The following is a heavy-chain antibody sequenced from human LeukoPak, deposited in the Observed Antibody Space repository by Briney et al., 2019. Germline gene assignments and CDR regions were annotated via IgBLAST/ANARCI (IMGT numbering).Heavy chain of an antibody. Sequence: ASVKVSCKASGSTFTSYGISWVRQAPGQGLEWMGWISAYTGHTDYPQKLQGRVTMTMDTSTSTTYMDLRSLRSEDTAVYYCARSFSSGWYFDYWGQGTLVTVSS. V-gene: IGHV1-18*04. CDR1: GSTFTSYG. D-gene: IGHD6-19*01. J-gene: IGHJ4*02. CDR3: ARSFSSGWYFDY. CDR2: ISAYTGHT.